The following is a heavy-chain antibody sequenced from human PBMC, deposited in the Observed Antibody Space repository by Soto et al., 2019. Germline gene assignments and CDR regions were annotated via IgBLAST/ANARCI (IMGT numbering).Heavy chain of an antibody. V-gene: IGHV3-74*01. D-gene: IGHD6-13*01. J-gene: IGHJ4*02. CDR1: GFTFSSYW. Sequence: GGSLRLSCAASGFTFSSYWMHWVRQAPGKGLVWVSRINSDGSSTSYADSVKGRFTISRDNAKNTLYLQMNSLRAEDTAVYYCARVPQSWSFPSDYWGQGTLVTVSS. CDR2: INSDGSST. CDR3: ARVPQSWSFPSDY.